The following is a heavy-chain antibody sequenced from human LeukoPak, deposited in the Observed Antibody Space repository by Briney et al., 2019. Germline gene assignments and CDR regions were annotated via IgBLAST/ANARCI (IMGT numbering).Heavy chain of an antibody. V-gene: IGHV4-38-2*01. D-gene: IGHD2-2*01. J-gene: IGHJ4*02. CDR2: MYNSGST. CDR3: ARHVYGRHQLQAYHFDY. CDR1: GYSISSGHY. Sequence: AETLSLTCDVSGYSISSGHYWGWIRQSPGKGLEWIASMYNSGSTYFKSSLKSRVTISLDTPKNQFSLTLNSVTAADTAVYYCARHVYGRHQLQAYHFDYWGQRILVTVSS.